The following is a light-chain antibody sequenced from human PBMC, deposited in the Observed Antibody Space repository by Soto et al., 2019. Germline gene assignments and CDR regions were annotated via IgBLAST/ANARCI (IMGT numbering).Light chain of an antibody. CDR3: SSYTSSSTLVV. Sequence: QSALTQPASVSGSPGQSITISCTGTSSDVGGYNYVSWYQQHPGKAPKLMIYDVSNRPSGVSNRFSGSKSGNTASLTIYGLQAEDEADDYCSSYTSSSTLVVFGGGTKLTVL. CDR2: DVS. V-gene: IGLV2-14*01. CDR1: SSDVGGYNY. J-gene: IGLJ2*01.